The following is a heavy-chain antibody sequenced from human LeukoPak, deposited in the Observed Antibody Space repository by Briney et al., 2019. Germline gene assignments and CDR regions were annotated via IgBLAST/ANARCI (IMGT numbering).Heavy chain of an antibody. CDR1: GFTFTTYA. J-gene: IGHJ4*02. V-gene: IGHV3-23*01. D-gene: IGHD3-16*01. CDR3: ARPHGTYPTYYFDF. CDR2: VSKSDGTT. Sequence: GGSLRLSCAASGFTFTTYAMSWVRQAPGKGLEWVSSVSKSDGTTYYPDSVKGRLTISRDNSKNTLHLQMNGLRAEDTAVYYCARPHGTYPTYYFDFWGQGTLVTVSS.